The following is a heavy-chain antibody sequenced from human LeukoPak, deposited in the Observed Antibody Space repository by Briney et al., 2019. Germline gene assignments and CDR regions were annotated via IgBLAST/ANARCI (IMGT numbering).Heavy chain of an antibody. V-gene: IGHV4-59*08. CDR2: IYYDGST. D-gene: IGHD5-18*01. J-gene: IGHJ5*02. CDR3: ARHVLSGYSYVYDWFDP. CDR1: GGSMNNYY. Sequence: SETLSLTCSVSGGSMNNYYWSWIRQPPGRGLEWIGYIYYDGSTNYNPSLKSRLTISVDTSKTQFSLKLSSMTAADTAVYYCARHVLSGYSYVYDWFDPWGQGTLVTVSS.